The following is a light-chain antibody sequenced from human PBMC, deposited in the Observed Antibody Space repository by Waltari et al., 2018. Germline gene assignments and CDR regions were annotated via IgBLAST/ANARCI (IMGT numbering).Light chain of an antibody. CDR2: GAS. Sequence: EIVMTQSPATLSVSPGERATLPCRASQSVSSNLAWYQQKPGQDPRLLIYGASTRATGIPARFSGSGSGTEFTLTISSLQSEDFAVYYCQQYNNWPFITFGQGTRLEIK. CDR3: QQYNNWPFIT. CDR1: QSVSSN. J-gene: IGKJ5*01. V-gene: IGKV3-15*01.